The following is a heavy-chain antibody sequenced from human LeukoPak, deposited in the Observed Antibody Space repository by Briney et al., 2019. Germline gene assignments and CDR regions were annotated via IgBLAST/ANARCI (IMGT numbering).Heavy chain of an antibody. Sequence: QSGGSLRLSCAASGFTLSSYEMNWVRQAPGKGLEWVSYMSSSGSTIYYADSVKGRFTISRDNAKNSLYLQMNSLRAEDTAVYYCAELGITMIGGVWGKGTTVTISS. D-gene: IGHD3-10*02. CDR2: MSSSGSTI. J-gene: IGHJ6*04. V-gene: IGHV3-48*03. CDR3: AELGITMIGGV. CDR1: GFTLSSYE.